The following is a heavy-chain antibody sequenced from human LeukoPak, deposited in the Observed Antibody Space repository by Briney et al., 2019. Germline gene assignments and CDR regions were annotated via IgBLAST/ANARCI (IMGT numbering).Heavy chain of an antibody. CDR1: GASITRYF. J-gene: IGHJ3*02. CDR3: VRLQPNTGEWAFDN. V-gene: IGHV4-59*01. Sequence: SETLSPTCTVSGASITRYFWNWIRQPPGEGLEWIGYISNGGTTNYNPSLKSRVTISVDKSKNQLSLKLGSVTAADTAVYHCVRLQPNTGEWAFDNWGQGTLVTVS. D-gene: IGHD1-1*01. CDR2: ISNGGTT.